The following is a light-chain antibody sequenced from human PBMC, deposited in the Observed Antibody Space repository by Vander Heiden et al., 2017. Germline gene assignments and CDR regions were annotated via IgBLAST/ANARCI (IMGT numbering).Light chain of an antibody. Sequence: DIQMTQSPSSLSASVGDRVTITCRARQSIDSYLNWYQQKPGKAPKLLIYAASSLESRVPSRFSGSGSGTDFTRTISSLQPEDFATYYCQQSYSTPPAFGQGTKVEIK. V-gene: IGKV1-39*01. CDR3: QQSYSTPPA. CDR1: QSIDSY. CDR2: AAS. J-gene: IGKJ1*01.